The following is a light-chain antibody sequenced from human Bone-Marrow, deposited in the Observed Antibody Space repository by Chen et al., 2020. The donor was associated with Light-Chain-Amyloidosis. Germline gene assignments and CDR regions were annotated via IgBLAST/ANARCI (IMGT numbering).Light chain of an antibody. Sequence: QSALTQPASVSGSPGQSTTISCTGTSSDVGGDNHVSWYQQHPDNAPKLMIYEVTNRPSWVPDRFSCSKSDNTASLTSSGLQTEDEAYYCCRSYTITNPLVFGGGTRVTVL. V-gene: IGLV2-14*01. CDR2: EVT. J-gene: IGLJ1*01. CDR3: RSYTITNPLV. CDR1: SSDVGGDNH.